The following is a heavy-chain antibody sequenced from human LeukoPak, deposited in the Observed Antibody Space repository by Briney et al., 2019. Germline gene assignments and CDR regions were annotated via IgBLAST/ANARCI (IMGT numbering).Heavy chain of an antibody. J-gene: IGHJ5*02. CDR3: ATKRVSFFDP. V-gene: IGHV1-2*02. CDR2: INPNSGGT. Sequence: VXQAPGXGLEWMGWINPNSGGTNYAQKFQGRVTMTRDTAISTAYMELSRLRSDDTAVYYCATKRVSFFDPWGQGTLVTVSS.